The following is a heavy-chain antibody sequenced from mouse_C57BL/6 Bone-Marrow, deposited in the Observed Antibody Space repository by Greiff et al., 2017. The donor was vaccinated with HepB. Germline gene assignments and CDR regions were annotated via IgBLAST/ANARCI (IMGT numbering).Heavy chain of an antibody. V-gene: IGHV1-59*01. CDR1: GYTFTSYW. Sequence: VQLQQPGAELVRPGTSVKLSCKASGYTFTSYWMHWVKQRPGQGLEWIGVIDPSDSYTNYNQKFKGKATLTVDTSSSTAYMQLSSLTSEDSAVYYCASGSPFDYWGQGTTLTVSS. J-gene: IGHJ2*01. CDR3: ASGSPFDY. D-gene: IGHD1-1*01. CDR2: IDPSDSYT.